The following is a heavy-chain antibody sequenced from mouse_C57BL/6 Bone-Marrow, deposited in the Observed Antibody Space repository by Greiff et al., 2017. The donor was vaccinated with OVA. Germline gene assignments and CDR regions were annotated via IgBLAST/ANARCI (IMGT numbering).Heavy chain of an antibody. Sequence: QVQLQQSGPELVKPGASVKISCKASGYAFSSSWMNWVKQRPGKGLEWIGRIYPGDGDTNYNGKFTGKATLTADKSSSTAYMQLSSLTSEDSAVYFCARPAMDYWGQGTSVTVSS. V-gene: IGHV1-82*01. CDR3: ARPAMDY. CDR1: GYAFSSSW. CDR2: IYPGDGDT. J-gene: IGHJ4*01.